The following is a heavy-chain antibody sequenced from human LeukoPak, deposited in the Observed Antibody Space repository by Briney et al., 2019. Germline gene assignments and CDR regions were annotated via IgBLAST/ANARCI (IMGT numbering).Heavy chain of an antibody. CDR2: IIPIFGTA. Sequence: SSVKVSCKASGGTFSSYAISWVRQAPGQGLEWMGGIIPIFGTANYAQKFQGRVTITTDESTSTAYMELSSLRSEDTAVHYCARDHYDSSGYYSNNFDYWGQGTLVTVSS. CDR1: GGTFSSYA. CDR3: ARDHYDSSGYYSNNFDY. V-gene: IGHV1-69*05. J-gene: IGHJ4*02. D-gene: IGHD3-22*01.